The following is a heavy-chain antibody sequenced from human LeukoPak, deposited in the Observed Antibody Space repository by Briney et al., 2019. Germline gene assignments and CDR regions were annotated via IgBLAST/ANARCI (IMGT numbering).Heavy chain of an antibody. D-gene: IGHD3-22*01. Sequence: SETLSLTCAVYGGSFSGYYWSWIRQPPGKGLEWIGEINHSGSTNYNPSLKSRVTISVDTSKNQFSLKLSSVTAADTAVYYRARHDSSGYYYTGSWFDPWGQGTLVTVSS. CDR1: GGSFSGYY. J-gene: IGHJ5*02. V-gene: IGHV4-34*01. CDR3: ARHDSSGYYYTGSWFDP. CDR2: INHSGST.